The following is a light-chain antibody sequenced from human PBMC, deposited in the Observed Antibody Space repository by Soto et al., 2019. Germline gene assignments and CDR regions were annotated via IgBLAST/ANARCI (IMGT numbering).Light chain of an antibody. V-gene: IGKV1-12*01. CDR2: AAS. CDR3: QQASSFPHT. CDR1: QPISSW. J-gene: IGKJ2*01. Sequence: DIQMTQSPSTVSASVGDRVTITCRASQPISSWLARFRQRPGKAPALLIYAASTLHYGVPSRFSGSGSVTDFALTISGLQPEDFATYYCQQASSFPHTLGQGTRVDIK.